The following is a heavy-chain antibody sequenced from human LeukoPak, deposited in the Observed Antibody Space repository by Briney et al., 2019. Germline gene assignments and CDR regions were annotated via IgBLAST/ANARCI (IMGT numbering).Heavy chain of an antibody. CDR1: GGSISSGSYY. CDR2: IYTSGCT. J-gene: IGHJ4*02. Sequence: SETLSLTCTVSGGSISSGSYYWSWIRQPGGKGLEWIGRIYTSGCTNYNPSLKSRVTISVDTSKNQFSLKLSSVTAADTAVYYCARAHDYGKVFDYWGQGTLVTVSS. CDR3: ARAHDYGKVFDY. V-gene: IGHV4-61*02. D-gene: IGHD4-17*01.